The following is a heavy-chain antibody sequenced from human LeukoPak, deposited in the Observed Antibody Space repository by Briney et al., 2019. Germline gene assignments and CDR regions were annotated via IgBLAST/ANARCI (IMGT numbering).Heavy chain of an antibody. J-gene: IGHJ5*02. V-gene: IGHV1-18*01. Sequence: GASVKVSCKASGYTFTSYGISWVRQAPGQGLEWMGWISAYNGNTNYAQKLQGRVTMTTDTSTSTAYMELRTLRSDDTAVYYCAINVRGYNWFDPWGQGTLVTVSS. CDR3: AINVRGYNWFDP. D-gene: IGHD6-6*01. CDR1: GYTFTSYG. CDR2: ISAYNGNT.